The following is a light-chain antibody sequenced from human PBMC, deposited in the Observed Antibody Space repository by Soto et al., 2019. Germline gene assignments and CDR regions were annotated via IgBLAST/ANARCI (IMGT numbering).Light chain of an antibody. CDR2: DAS. CDR3: QQYGSSGT. V-gene: IGKV3-20*01. J-gene: IGKJ1*01. Sequence: EIVLTQSPATLSVSPGERATLSCRASQGISSLLAWYQQKPGQAPRLLIYDASNRATGIPARFSGSGSGTDFTLTISRLEPEDFAVYYCQQYGSSGTFGQGTKLDIK. CDR1: QGISSL.